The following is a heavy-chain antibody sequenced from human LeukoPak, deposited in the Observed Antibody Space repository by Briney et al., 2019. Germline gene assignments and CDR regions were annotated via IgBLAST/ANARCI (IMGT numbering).Heavy chain of an antibody. V-gene: IGHV3-74*03. J-gene: IGHJ4*02. D-gene: IGHD2-2*01. CDR2: INGDGSSA. CDR1: GFTFRGYW. CDR3: ARDQYYQLLL. Sequence: PGGSLRLSCAGSGFTFRGYWVHWVRQVPGKGLVWVSRINGDGSSATYADSVKGRFTISRDDAKNTVYLQMNNLRAGDTAVYYCARDQYYQLLLWGQGSLVTVSP.